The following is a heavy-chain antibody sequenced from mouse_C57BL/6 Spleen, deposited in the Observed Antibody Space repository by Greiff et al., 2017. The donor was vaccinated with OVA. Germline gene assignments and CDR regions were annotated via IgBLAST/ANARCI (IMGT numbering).Heavy chain of an antibody. V-gene: IGHV14-4*01. CDR1: GFNIKDDY. D-gene: IGHD3-2*02. CDR2: IDPENGDT. Sequence: EVKLQQSGAELVRPGASVKLSCTASGFNIKDDYMHWVKQRPEQGLEWIGWIDPENGDTEYASKFQGKATITADTSSNTAYLQLSSLTSEDTAVYYCTRDSSGPNYWGQGTTLTVSS. J-gene: IGHJ2*01. CDR3: TRDSSGPNY.